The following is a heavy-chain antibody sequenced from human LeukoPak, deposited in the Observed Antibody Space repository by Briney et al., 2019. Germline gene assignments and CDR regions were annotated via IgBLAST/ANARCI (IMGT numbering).Heavy chain of an antibody. CDR3: ARDGSYIGLDV. J-gene: IGHJ3*01. CDR2: ISWNSGSI. Sequence: QSGRSLRLSCAASGFTFDDYAMHWVRQAPGKGLEWVSGISWNSGSIGYADSVKGRFTISRDNAKKSLYLQMNSLRAEDTALYYCARDGSYIGLDVWGQGTMVTVSS. CDR1: GFTFDDYA. V-gene: IGHV3-9*01. D-gene: IGHD1-26*01.